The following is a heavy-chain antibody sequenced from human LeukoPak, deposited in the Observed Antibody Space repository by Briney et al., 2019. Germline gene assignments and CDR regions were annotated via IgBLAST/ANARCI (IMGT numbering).Heavy chain of an antibody. V-gene: IGHV4-59*01. D-gene: IGHD3-10*01. Sequence: PSETLSLTCTVSGGSISSYYWSWIRQPPGKGLEWIGYIYYSGSTNHNPPLKSRVTISVDTSKNQFSLKLSSVTAADTAVFYCARMRITMVRGVYYFDYWGQGTLVTVSS. CDR1: GGSISSYY. CDR2: IYYSGST. CDR3: ARMRITMVRGVYYFDY. J-gene: IGHJ4*02.